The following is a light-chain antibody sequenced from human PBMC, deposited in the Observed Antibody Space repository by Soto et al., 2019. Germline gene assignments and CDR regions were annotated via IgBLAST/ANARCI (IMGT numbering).Light chain of an antibody. J-gene: IGKJ5*01. CDR2: GAS. CDR3: QQYDNWPSIT. CDR1: QSVSSS. V-gene: IGKV3-15*01. Sequence: EIVMTQSPATLSVSPGERATLSCRASQSVSSSLAWYQQKPGQTPRLLISGASTRATGIPARFSGSGSGTEFTFTISSLQSEDFAASYCQQYDNWPSITFGQGTRLEIK.